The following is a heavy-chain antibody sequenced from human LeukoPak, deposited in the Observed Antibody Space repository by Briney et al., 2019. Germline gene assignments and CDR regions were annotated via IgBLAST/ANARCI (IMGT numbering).Heavy chain of an antibody. Sequence: KPGSSVKVSCQASGGTFSSYTISWVRQAPGQGLEWMGRIIPILGMANYAQKFQGRVTITADKSTSTAYMELSSLRSEDTAVYYCAREFDLWSGYLDYWGQGTLVTVSS. J-gene: IGHJ4*02. CDR2: IIPILGMA. CDR1: GGTFSSYT. D-gene: IGHD3-3*01. V-gene: IGHV1-69*04. CDR3: AREFDLWSGYLDY.